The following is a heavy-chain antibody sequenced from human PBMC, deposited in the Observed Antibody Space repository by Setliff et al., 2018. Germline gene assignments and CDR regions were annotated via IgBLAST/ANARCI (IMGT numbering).Heavy chain of an antibody. V-gene: IGHV1-69*05. CDR3: VREGVDSRSSTDYRYYMDV. CDR1: GGTFSSYG. D-gene: IGHD3-22*01. J-gene: IGHJ6*03. CDR2: TIPMFGTT. Sequence: GASVKVSCKDSGGTFSSYGISWVRQAPGQGLEWMGGTIPMFGTTNYARKFQGRVTIITDESTSTAYMQLSSLGSEDTAVYYCVREGVDSRSSTDYRYYMDVWGKGTTVTVSS.